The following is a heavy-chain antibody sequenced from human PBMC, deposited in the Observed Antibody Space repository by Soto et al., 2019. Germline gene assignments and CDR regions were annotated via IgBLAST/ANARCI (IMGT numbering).Heavy chain of an antibody. D-gene: IGHD6-13*01. CDR3: ARGWIAAAGSPYLDY. Sequence: QVQLVQSGAEVKKPGASVKVSCKASGYTFTSYDINWVRQATGQGLEWMGWMNPNSCNTGYAQKFQCRVTMTRNTSISTAYMERSSLRSADTAVYYCARGWIAAAGSPYLDYWGQGTLVTVSS. V-gene: IGHV1-8*01. J-gene: IGHJ4*02. CDR1: GYTFTSYD. CDR2: MNPNSCNT.